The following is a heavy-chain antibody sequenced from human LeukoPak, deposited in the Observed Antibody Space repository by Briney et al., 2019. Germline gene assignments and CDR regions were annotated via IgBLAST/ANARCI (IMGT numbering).Heavy chain of an antibody. CDR3: ARRAYYDTSGYSPASGYFDV. V-gene: IGHV4-4*08. J-gene: IGHJ2*01. CDR1: GGSIFGYY. CDR2: VYSNGIT. Sequence: SETLSLTCTVSGGSIFGYYFNWIRQPPGKGLEWIGYVYSNGITNYSPSFRSRCTISIATSKNQFSLRLRSVTAADTATYYCARRAYYDTSGYSPASGYFDVWGRGNLVTVSS. D-gene: IGHD3-22*01.